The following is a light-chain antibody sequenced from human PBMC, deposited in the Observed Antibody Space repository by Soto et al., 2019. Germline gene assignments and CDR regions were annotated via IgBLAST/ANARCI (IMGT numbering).Light chain of an antibody. Sequence: QPVLTQPPSVSGAPGQRVAISCTGGSSNIGTGYDVHWYQQLPGTAPKLLIYGNTNRPSGVPDRFSGSKSGTSVSLAITGLQAEDEADYYCQSYDSSLSAWVFGGGTKLTVL. J-gene: IGLJ3*02. V-gene: IGLV1-40*01. CDR1: SSNIGTGYD. CDR2: GNT. CDR3: QSYDSSLSAWV.